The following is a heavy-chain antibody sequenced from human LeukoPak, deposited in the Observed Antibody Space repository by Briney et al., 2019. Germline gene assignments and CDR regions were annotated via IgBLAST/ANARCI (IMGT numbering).Heavy chain of an antibody. CDR1: GFTFSDYY. D-gene: IGHD3-3*01. V-gene: IGHV3-11*04. CDR3: ARLYYDFWSGYHLDYYYYMDV. CDR2: IGSSGSTM. J-gene: IGHJ6*03. Sequence: GGSLRLSCAASGFTFSDYYISWIRQAPGQGLKWVSYIGSSGSTMYYADCVKDRFTISRDNAKNSLYLKMNSLRAEDTAVYYCARLYYDFWSGYHLDYYYYMDVWGKGTTVTVSS.